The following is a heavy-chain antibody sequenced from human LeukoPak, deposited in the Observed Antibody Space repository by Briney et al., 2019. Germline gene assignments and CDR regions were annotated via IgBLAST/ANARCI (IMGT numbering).Heavy chain of an antibody. CDR1: GYTFTDYY. Sequence: ASVKVSCKTSGYTFTDYYLHWVRQAPGQGLEWMGWINPNTGGTSFAQRFQGRVTMTRDTSITTVYMEVSWLTSDDTAVYYCARTSYGGSYYHWYFDLWGRGTLVTVSS. J-gene: IGHJ2*01. CDR3: ARTSYGGSYYHWYFDL. CDR2: INPNTGGT. D-gene: IGHD1-26*01. V-gene: IGHV1-2*02.